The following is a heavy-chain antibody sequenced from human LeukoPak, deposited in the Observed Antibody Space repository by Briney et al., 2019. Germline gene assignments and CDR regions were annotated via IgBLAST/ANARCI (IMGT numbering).Heavy chain of an antibody. D-gene: IGHD1-26*01. CDR1: EFSVGSNY. CDR3: ARARVGATSGYYFDY. Sequence: GGSLRLSCAASEFSVGSNYMTWVRQAPGKGLEWVSLIYSGGSTYYADSVKGRFTISRDNSKNTLYLQMNSLRAEDTAVYYCARARVGATSGYYFDYWGQGTLVTVSS. J-gene: IGHJ4*02. CDR2: IYSGGST. V-gene: IGHV3-66*01.